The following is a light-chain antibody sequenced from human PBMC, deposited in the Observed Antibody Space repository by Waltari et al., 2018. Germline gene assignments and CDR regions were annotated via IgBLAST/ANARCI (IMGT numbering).Light chain of an antibody. CDR1: QSISSW. CDR2: KAS. CDR3: QQYNSYPSYT. J-gene: IGKJ2*01. Sequence: DIQLTQSPSTLSASVGDRVTITCRASQSISSWLAWYQQKPGKAPKLLLYKASSLESGVPSRFSGSGSGTEFTLTISSLQPDDIATYYYQQYNSYPSYTFGQGTKLEIK. V-gene: IGKV1-5*03.